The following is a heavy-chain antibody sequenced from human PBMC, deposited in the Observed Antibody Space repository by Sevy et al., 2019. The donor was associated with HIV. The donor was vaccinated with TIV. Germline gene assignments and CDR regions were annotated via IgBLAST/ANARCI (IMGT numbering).Heavy chain of an antibody. V-gene: IGHV3-21*01. CDR2: ISSTSSYI. J-gene: IGHJ4*02. Sequence: GGSLRLSCVASGFTFSTYSMNWVRQAPGKGLEWVASISSTSSYIYYADSVKGRFTIARDNAKNSLFLQVNSLRAEDTAVFCCTRHLGCSGGACYSQYYFDYWGQGTPVTVSS. CDR3: TRHLGCSGGACYSQYYFDY. CDR1: GFTFSTYS. D-gene: IGHD2-15*01.